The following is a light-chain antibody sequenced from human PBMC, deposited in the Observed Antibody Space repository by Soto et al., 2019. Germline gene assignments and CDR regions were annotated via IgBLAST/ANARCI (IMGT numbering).Light chain of an antibody. V-gene: IGKV3-11*01. CDR1: QSVSSY. J-gene: IGKJ4*01. Sequence: EIVLTQSPATLSLSPGERATLSCRASQSVSSYLAWYQQKPGQAPRLLIYDASNRATGIPARFSGSGSGTDFTLTISSLEPEDSAVYYCQQRSNWAFSFGGGTKVEIK. CDR3: QQRSNWAFS. CDR2: DAS.